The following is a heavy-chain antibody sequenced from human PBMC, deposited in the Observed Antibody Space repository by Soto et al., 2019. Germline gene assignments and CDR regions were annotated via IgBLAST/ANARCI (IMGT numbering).Heavy chain of an antibody. CDR3: ARYDSSGYQGHYYYGMDV. CDR2: IIPIFGTA. D-gene: IGHD3-22*01. Sequence: QVQLVQSGAEVKKPGSSVKVSCKASGGTFSSYAISWVQQAPGQGLEWMGGIIPIFGTANYAQKFQGRVTITADKSTSTAYMELSSLRSEDTAVYYCARYDSSGYQGHYYYGMDVWGQGTTVTVSS. J-gene: IGHJ6*02. V-gene: IGHV1-69*06. CDR1: GGTFSSYA.